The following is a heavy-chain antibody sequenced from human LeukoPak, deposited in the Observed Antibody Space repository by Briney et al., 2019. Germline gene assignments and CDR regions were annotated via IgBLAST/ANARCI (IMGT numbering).Heavy chain of an antibody. Sequence: SETLSLTCTVSGGSISSSSYYWGWIRQPPGKGLEWIGSIYYSGSTYYNPSLKSRVTISVDTSKNQFSLKLSSVTAADTAVYYCARMSIAAAGTVDAFDIWGQGTMVTVSS. CDR3: ARMSIAAAGTVDAFDI. V-gene: IGHV4-39*07. D-gene: IGHD6-13*01. J-gene: IGHJ3*02. CDR1: GGSISSSSYY. CDR2: IYYSGST.